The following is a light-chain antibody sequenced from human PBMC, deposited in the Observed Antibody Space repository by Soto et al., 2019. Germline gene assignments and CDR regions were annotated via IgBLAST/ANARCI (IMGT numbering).Light chain of an antibody. CDR2: DAS. V-gene: IGKV3-11*02. Sequence: IVLTLGPATRSLSSRDQATLSFRASQSVGTFFAWYQQKPGQAPRLLIYDASNRATGIPPGLRGIGNERDFSLALWPLEPEDFAVYYCQQHKNWITFGQGTRLEIK. CDR3: QQHKNWIT. J-gene: IGKJ5*01. CDR1: QSVGTF.